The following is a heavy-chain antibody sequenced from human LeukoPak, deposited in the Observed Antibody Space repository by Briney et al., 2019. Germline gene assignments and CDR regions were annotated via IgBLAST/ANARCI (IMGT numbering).Heavy chain of an antibody. V-gene: IGHV4-4*07. J-gene: IGHJ4*02. CDR3: VGTMIVVVPYYFDY. CDR2: IYTSGGT. D-gene: IGHD3-22*01. Sequence: PSETLSLTCTVSGGSISSYYWSWIRQPAGKGLEWIGRIYTSGGTNYNPSLKSRVTMSVDTSKNQFSLKLSSVTAADTAVYYCVGTMIVVVPYYFDYWGQGTLVTVSS. CDR1: GGSISSYY.